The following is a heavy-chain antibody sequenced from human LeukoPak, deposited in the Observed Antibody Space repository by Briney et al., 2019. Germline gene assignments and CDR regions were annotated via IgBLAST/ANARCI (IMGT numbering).Heavy chain of an antibody. CDR3: ARDLLPGGGYSGYGKGY. V-gene: IGHV3-30*01. CDR1: GFTFSSYA. D-gene: IGHD5-12*01. Sequence: GRSLRLSCAASGFTFSSYAMHWVRHAPGKGLEWVAVISYDGSNKYYADSVKGRFTISRDNSKNTLYLQMNSLRAEDTAVYYCARDLLPGGGYSGYGKGYWGQGTLVTVSS. J-gene: IGHJ4*02. CDR2: ISYDGSNK.